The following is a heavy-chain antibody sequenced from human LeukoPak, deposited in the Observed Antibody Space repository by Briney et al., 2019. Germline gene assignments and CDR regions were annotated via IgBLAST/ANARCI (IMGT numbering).Heavy chain of an antibody. V-gene: IGHV3-33*06. D-gene: IGHD2-15*01. CDR3: AKATCSGANCFSNSRDAFDV. CDR1: GIIFSDFG. Sequence: PGGSLRLSCAASGIIFSDFGMHWVRQAPGKGLEWMAIIWYDGSNKYYADSVKGRFTISRDNSQNTMYLQTNSLRAEDSAVYYCAKATCSGANCFSNSRDAFDVWGQGTMVTVSS. CDR2: IWYDGSNK. J-gene: IGHJ3*01.